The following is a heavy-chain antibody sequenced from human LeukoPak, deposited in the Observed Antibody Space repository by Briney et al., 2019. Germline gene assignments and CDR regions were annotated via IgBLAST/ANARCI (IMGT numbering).Heavy chain of an antibody. Sequence: SETLSLTCIVSGGSINSHYWSWIRQPPGKGLEWIGDIHYTGTTKYNPSVKSRVTISIDTSKNQFSLELSSVTATDTAVYFCATNRVGTYDRPFDIWGQGTMVTVSS. CDR3: ATNRVGTYDRPFDI. V-gene: IGHV4-59*08. CDR1: GGSINSHY. CDR2: IHYTGTT. D-gene: IGHD1-26*01. J-gene: IGHJ3*02.